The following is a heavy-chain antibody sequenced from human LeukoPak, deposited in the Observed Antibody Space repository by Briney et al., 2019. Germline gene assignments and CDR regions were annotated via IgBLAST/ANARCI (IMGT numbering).Heavy chain of an antibody. Sequence: KPSETLSLTCTVSGASISGYYWTCIRQPPGKGLEWIGQIYYNGKADYNPSLESRITISVDTSKNKISLKVNSVTAADTAIYYCAKFGADYDMYVWGQGITVAVSS. CDR2: IYYNGKA. D-gene: IGHD3-16*01. J-gene: IGHJ6*02. CDR3: AKFGADYDMYV. V-gene: IGHV4-59*01. CDR1: GASISGYY.